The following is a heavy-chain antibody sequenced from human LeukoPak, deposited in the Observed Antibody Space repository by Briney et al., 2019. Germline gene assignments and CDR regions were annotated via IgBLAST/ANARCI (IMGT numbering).Heavy chain of an antibody. Sequence: PSETLSLTCAVYGGSFSGYYWSWIRQPPGKGLEWIGEINHSGSTNYNPSLKSRVTISVDTSKNQFSLKLSSVTAADTAVYCCARGGYGDYFDAFDIWGQGTMVTVSS. CDR3: ARGGYGDYFDAFDI. CDR1: GGSFSGYY. V-gene: IGHV4-34*01. D-gene: IGHD4-17*01. CDR2: INHSGST. J-gene: IGHJ3*02.